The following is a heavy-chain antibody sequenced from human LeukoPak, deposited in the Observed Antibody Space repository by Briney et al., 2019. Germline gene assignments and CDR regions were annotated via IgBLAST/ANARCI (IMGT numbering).Heavy chain of an antibody. J-gene: IGHJ3*02. CDR2: INPNSGGT. D-gene: IGHD1-1*01. Sequence: ASVKVSCKASGYTFTGYYMHSVRQAPGQGLEWMGWINPNSGGTNYAQKFQGRVTMTRDTPISTAYMVLSSLRSEDTAVYYCATAAFDIWGQGTMVTVSS. CDR1: GYTFTGYY. V-gene: IGHV1-2*02. CDR3: ATAAFDI.